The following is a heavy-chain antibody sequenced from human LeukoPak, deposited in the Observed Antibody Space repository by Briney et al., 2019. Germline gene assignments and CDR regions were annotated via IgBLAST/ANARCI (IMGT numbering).Heavy chain of an antibody. CDR3: ARDMWFGELLAKPIDY. D-gene: IGHD3-10*01. V-gene: IGHV3-30*02. CDR2: IRYDGSNK. J-gene: IGHJ4*02. CDR1: GFTFSSYG. Sequence: GGSLRLSCAASGFTFSSYGMHWVRQAPGKGLEWVAFIRYDGSNKYYADSVKGRFTISRDNAKNSLYLQMNSLRAEDAAVYYCARDMWFGELLAKPIDYWGQGTLVTVSS.